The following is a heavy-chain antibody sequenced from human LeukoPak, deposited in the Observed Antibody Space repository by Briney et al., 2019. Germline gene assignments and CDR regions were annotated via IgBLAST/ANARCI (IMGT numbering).Heavy chain of an antibody. CDR1: GGSISSSSYY. V-gene: IGHV4-39*01. J-gene: IGHJ4*02. CDR2: IYYTGST. D-gene: IGHD6-19*01. Sequence: SETLSLTCTVSGGSISSSSYYWAWIRQPPGKGLEWIGSIYYTGSTYYNPSLKSRVTISVDTSKNQFSLKLSSVTAADTAVYYCARIIAVAAYFDYWGQGTLVTVSS. CDR3: ARIIAVAAYFDY.